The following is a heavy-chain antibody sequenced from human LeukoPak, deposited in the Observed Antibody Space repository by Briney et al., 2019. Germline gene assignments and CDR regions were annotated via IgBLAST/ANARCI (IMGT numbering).Heavy chain of an antibody. CDR1: GFTFSSYA. CDR3: AKQSDYYDSSGYYYEGGYYFDY. Sequence: PGGSLRLSCAASGFTFSSYAMSWVRQAPGKGLEWVSAISGSGGSTYYADSVKGRFIISRDNSKNTLYLQMNSLRAEDTAVYYCAKQSDYYDSSGYYYEGGYYFDYWGQGTLVTVSS. V-gene: IGHV3-23*01. D-gene: IGHD3-22*01. CDR2: ISGSGGST. J-gene: IGHJ4*02.